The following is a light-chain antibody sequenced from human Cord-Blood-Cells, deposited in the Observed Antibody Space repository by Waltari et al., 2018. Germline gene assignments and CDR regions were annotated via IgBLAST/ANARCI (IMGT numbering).Light chain of an antibody. CDR3: QQSYSTPFT. CDR2: AAS. J-gene: IGKJ3*01. Sequence: IQMTQSTSSLSASVAQRVTITCRVSQSISSYLNWYQQKPGKAPKLLIYAASSLQSGVPSRFSGSGSGTDFTLTISSLQPEDFATYYCQQSYSTPFTFGPGTKVDIK. V-gene: IGKV1-39*01. CDR1: QSISSY.